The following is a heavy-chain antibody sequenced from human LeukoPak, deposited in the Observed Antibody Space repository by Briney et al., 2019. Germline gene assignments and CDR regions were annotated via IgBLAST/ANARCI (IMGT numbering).Heavy chain of an antibody. Sequence: SQTLSLTCTVSGGSISSGSNYWGWLRQPAGTGLEWLGRIYTGGSTNYNPSLKSRVTISVDTSKNQFSLKLSSVTAAATAVYCCAATLEIATTRQDNWGQGTLVTVSS. CDR2: IYTGGST. CDR1: GGSISSGSNY. CDR3: AATLEIATTRQDN. V-gene: IGHV4-61*02. J-gene: IGHJ4*02. D-gene: IGHD5-24*01.